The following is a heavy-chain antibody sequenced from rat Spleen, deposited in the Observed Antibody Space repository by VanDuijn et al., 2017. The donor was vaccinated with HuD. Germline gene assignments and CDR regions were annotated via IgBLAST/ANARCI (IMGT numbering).Heavy chain of an antibody. Sequence: FTISRDNAKNTLYLQMNSLRSEDTATYYCTREGKNGGLDYWGQGVMVTVSS. J-gene: IGHJ2*01. D-gene: IGHD1-11*01. CDR3: TREGKNGGLDY. V-gene: IGHV5-31*01.